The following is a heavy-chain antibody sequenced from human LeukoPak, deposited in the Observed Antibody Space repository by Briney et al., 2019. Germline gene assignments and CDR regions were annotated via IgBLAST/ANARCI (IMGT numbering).Heavy chain of an antibody. J-gene: IGHJ5*02. D-gene: IGHD1-26*01. Sequence: GASVKVSCKASGYTFTSYDINWVRQATGQGLEWMGWMNPNSGNTGYAQKFQGRVTITRDTSISTAYMELSRLRSDDTAAYYCARGLYSGSYYGIPPNWFDPWGQGTLVTVSS. CDR3: ARGLYSGSYYGIPPNWFDP. CDR2: MNPNSGNT. CDR1: GYTFTSYD. V-gene: IGHV1-8*02.